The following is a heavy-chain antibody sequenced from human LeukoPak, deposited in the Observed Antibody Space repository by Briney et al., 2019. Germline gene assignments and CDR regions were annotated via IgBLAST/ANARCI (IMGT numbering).Heavy chain of an antibody. CDR3: AKGMNDSSGYSSTRYGMDV. CDR1: EFTFSSYA. CDR2: ISGSGGST. D-gene: IGHD3-22*01. V-gene: IGHV3-23*01. Sequence: GGSLRLSCAASEFTFSSYAMSWVRQAPGKGLEWVSAISGSGGSTYYADSVKGRFTISRDNSKNTLYLQMNSLRAEDTAVYYCAKGMNDSSGYSSTRYGMDVWGQGTTVTVSS. J-gene: IGHJ6*02.